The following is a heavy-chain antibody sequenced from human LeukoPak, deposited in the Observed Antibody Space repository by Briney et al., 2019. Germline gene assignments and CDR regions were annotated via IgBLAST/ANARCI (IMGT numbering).Heavy chain of an antibody. CDR1: GFTFSSYS. CDR3: ARDRQQLVLSH. Sequence: PGGSLRLSCAASGFTFSSYSMNWVRLAPGKGLEWVSYISSSSSTIYYADSVKGRFTISRDNAKNSLYLQMNSLRAEDTAVYYCARDRQQLVLSHWGQGTLVTVSS. CDR2: ISSSSSTI. V-gene: IGHV3-48*04. D-gene: IGHD6-6*01. J-gene: IGHJ4*02.